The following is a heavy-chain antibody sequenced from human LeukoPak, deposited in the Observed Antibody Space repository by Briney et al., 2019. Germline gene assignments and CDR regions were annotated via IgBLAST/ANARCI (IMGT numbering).Heavy chain of an antibody. CDR3: AKLSEITWQQLAAFDY. V-gene: IGHV3-23*01. J-gene: IGHJ4*02. D-gene: IGHD6-13*01. Sequence: SGGSLRLSCAASGFTFSSYAMSWVRQAPGKGLKWVSAISGSGGRTYYANSVKGRFTISRDNSKNTLYLQMNSLRAEDTAVYYCAKLSEITWQQLAAFDYWGQGTLVTVSS. CDR1: GFTFSSYA. CDR2: ISGSGGRT.